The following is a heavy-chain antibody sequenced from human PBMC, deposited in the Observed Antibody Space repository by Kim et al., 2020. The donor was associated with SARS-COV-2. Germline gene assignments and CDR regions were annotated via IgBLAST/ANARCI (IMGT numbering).Heavy chain of an antibody. CDR2: IKQDGSEK. D-gene: IGHD2-2*01. CDR3: ARDRCVGYCSSTSCYGACY. Sequence: GGSLRLSCAASGFTFSSYWMSWVRQATGKGLEWVANIKQDGSEKYYVDSVKGRFTISRDNAKNSLYLQMNSLRAEETAVYYCARDRCVGYCSSTSCYGACYWGQGTLVTVST. J-gene: IGHJ4*02. CDR1: GFTFSSYW. V-gene: IGHV3-7*01.